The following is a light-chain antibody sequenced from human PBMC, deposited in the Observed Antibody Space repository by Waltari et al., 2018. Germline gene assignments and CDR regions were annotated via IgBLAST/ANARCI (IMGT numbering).Light chain of an antibody. CDR2: PVT. V-gene: IGLV2-8*01. Sequence: QSALTQPPSASGSPGHTVTISCAGTSSDVGSSDYVSWYQKHPGQAPKLLIYPVTKRPSGVPVRFSGSKSGNTASLTVSGLQAEDEADYYCSSNAGINNFVFGGGTKLTVL. CDR3: SSNAGINNFV. CDR1: SSDVGSSDY. J-gene: IGLJ2*01.